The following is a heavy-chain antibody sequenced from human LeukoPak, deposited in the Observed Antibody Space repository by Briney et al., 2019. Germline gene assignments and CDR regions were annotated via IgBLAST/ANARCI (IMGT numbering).Heavy chain of an antibody. Sequence: GGSLRLSCAASGFTFSSYAMSWVRQAPGKGLEWVSSISSSSSYIYYADSVKGRFTISRDNAKNSLYLQMNSLRAEDTAVYYCARDRDLRGGSYQGPDYWGQGTLVTVSS. D-gene: IGHD3-16*02. J-gene: IGHJ4*02. V-gene: IGHV3-21*01. CDR2: ISSSSSYI. CDR3: ARDRDLRGGSYQGPDY. CDR1: GFTFSSYA.